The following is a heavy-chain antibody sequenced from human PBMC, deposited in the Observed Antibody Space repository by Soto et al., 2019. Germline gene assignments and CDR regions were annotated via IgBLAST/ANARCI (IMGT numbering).Heavy chain of an antibody. CDR2: INHSGST. V-gene: IGHV4-39*07. CDR1: GGSISSSSYY. J-gene: IGHJ5*02. Sequence: SETLSLTCTVSGGSISSSSYYWGWIRQPPGKGLEWIGEINHSGSTNYNPSLKSRVTISVDTSKNQFSLKLSSVTAADTAVYYCARGPWIQLWSSAPFRSGFDPWGQGTLVTVSS. D-gene: IGHD5-18*01. CDR3: ARGPWIQLWSSAPFRSGFDP.